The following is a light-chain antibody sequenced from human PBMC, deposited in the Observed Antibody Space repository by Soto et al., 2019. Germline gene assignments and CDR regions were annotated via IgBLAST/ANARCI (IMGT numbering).Light chain of an antibody. CDR1: QTISSW. CDR3: RQFSSYPLT. J-gene: IGKJ4*01. V-gene: IGKV1-5*03. Sequence: DIQMTQSPSTLSGSVGDRVTITCRASQTISSWLAWYQQKPGKAPKLLIYKASTLKSGVPSRFSGGGSGTDFTLTISRLEPEDFAVYYCRQFSSYPLTFGGGTKVDIK. CDR2: KAS.